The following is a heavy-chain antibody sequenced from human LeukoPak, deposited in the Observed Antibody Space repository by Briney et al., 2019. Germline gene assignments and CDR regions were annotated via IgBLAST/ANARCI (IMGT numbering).Heavy chain of an antibody. CDR1: GFTFSSYA. CDR3: AKDCCEGELVFGY. V-gene: IGHV3-23*01. CDR2: ISGSGGST. Sequence: GGSLRLSCAASGFTFSSYAMSWVRQAPGKGLEWVSAISGSGGSTYYADSVKGWFTISRDNSKSTLYLQMNSLRAEDTAVYYCAKDCCEGELVFGYWGQGTLVTVSS. J-gene: IGHJ4*02. D-gene: IGHD1-26*01.